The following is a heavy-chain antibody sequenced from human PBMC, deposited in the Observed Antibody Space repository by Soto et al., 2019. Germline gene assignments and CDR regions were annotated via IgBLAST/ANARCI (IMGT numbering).Heavy chain of an antibody. CDR1: GFTVSSNY. D-gene: IGHD6-13*01. J-gene: IGHJ4*02. CDR3: ARNPGGVAAAGPFDY. Sequence: EVQLVESGGGLVQPGGSLRLSCEASGFTVSSNYMSWVRQAPGKVLEWVSVIYSGGSTYYADSVKGRFTISRDNSKNTLYLQMNSLRAEDTAVYYCARNPGGVAAAGPFDYWGQGTLVTVSS. CDR2: IYSGGST. V-gene: IGHV3-66*01.